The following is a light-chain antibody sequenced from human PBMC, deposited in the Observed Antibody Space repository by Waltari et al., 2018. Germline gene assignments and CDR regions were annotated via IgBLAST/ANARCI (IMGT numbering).Light chain of an antibody. CDR2: WAS. CDR3: HQYYTTPIT. J-gene: IGKJ5*01. V-gene: IGKV4-1*01. CDR1: QSILYNTNNKNY. Sequence: DIVMTQSPDSLAVSLGERATINCKSSQSILYNTNNKNYLAWYHQKPGQPPKLLIYWASTRESGVPDRFSGSGSGTDFTLTISSLQAEDVAVYYCHQYYTTPITFGQGTRLEIK.